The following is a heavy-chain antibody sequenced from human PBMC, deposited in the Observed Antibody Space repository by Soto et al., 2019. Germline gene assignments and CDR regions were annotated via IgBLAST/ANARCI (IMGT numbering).Heavy chain of an antibody. J-gene: IGHJ6*02. Sequence: QVHLVQSGAELKKPGASVRVSCKTSGYTFNNYAINWVRQAPGQGLEWLGWISSYNSNNGDTKYAQMLQGRVTMTKDTSTTTAYMELRTLRADDTAVYCCARRQLERGEVGSYCMDVWGQGTTVTVSS. CDR1: GYTFNNYA. D-gene: IGHD1-1*01. V-gene: IGHV1-18*04. CDR3: ARRQLERGEVGSYCMDV. CDR2: ISSYNSNNGDT.